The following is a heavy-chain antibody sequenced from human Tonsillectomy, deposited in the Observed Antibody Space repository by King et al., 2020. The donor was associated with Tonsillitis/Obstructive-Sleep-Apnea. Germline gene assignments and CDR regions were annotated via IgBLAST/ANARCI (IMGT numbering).Heavy chain of an antibody. J-gene: IGHJ3*02. CDR3: ARGMEQDFWGGNYSDAFDI. CDR2: INHSGDA. D-gene: IGHD3-3*01. Sequence: VQLQQWDAGLLRPSETLSLSCAVYGGPFSTYYWSWIRQPPEKGLEWIGEINHSGDANYNPSLKSRVTISVDTSKNQFSLRLNSVTAADTAVYYCARGMEQDFWGGNYSDAFDIWGQGTMVTVSS. CDR1: GGPFSTYY. V-gene: IGHV4-34*01.